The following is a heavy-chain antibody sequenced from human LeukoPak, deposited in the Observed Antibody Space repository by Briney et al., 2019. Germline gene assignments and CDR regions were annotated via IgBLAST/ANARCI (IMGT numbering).Heavy chain of an antibody. D-gene: IGHD3-22*01. V-gene: IGHV4-59*01. CDR2: IYYSGST. Sequence: PSETLSLTCTVSGGSISSYYWSWIRQPPGKGLEWIGYIYYSGSTNYNPSLKSRVTISVDTSKNQFSLKLSSVTAADTAVYYCARGGSSGYYSEAFDIWGQGTMVTVSS. CDR1: GGSISSYY. J-gene: IGHJ3*02. CDR3: ARGGSSGYYSEAFDI.